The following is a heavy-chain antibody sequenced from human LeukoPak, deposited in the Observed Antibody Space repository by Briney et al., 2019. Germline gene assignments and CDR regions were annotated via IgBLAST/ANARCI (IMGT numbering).Heavy chain of an antibody. V-gene: IGHV3-23*01. Sequence: GGSLRLSCAPSGFTFSNYAMSWVRQAPGKGLEWVSIISGSGGSTIYADSVKGRFTISRDNSKNTLYLQMNSLRAEDTVVYYCARDHSSSWPLDYWGQGTLVTVSS. CDR2: ISGSGGST. D-gene: IGHD6-13*01. CDR3: ARDHSSSWPLDY. CDR1: GFTFSNYA. J-gene: IGHJ4*02.